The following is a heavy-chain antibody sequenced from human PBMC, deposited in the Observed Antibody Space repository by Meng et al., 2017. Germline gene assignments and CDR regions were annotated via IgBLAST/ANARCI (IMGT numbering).Heavy chain of an antibody. CDR1: GGSISSSNW. Sequence: QVQLKESGPGLVKRTGTLYLTCAVSGGSISSSNWWSWVRQPPGKGLEWIGEIYHSGSTNYHPSLKSRVTISVDKSKNQFSLKLSSVTAADTAVYYCARIGDWGSTRYFDYWGQGTLVTVSS. D-gene: IGHD7-27*01. CDR2: IYHSGST. J-gene: IGHJ4*02. CDR3: ARIGDWGSTRYFDY. V-gene: IGHV4-4*02.